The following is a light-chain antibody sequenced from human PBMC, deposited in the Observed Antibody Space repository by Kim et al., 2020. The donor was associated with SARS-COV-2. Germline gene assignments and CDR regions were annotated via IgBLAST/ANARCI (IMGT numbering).Light chain of an antibody. J-gene: IGKJ4*01. CDR1: QSVGSY. CDR2: DAS. CDR3: QQRSNWPPRTT. Sequence: EIVLTQSPATLSLSPGERATLSCRASQSVGSYLAWYQQKPGQAPRLLIYDASNRATGIPARFSGSGSGTDFTLTISSLEPEDFAVDYCQQRSNWPPRTTFGGGTKVDIK. V-gene: IGKV3-11*01.